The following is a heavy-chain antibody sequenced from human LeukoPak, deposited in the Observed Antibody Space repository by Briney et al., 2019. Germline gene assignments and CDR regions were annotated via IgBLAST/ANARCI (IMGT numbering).Heavy chain of an antibody. J-gene: IGHJ4*02. Sequence: SETLSLTCTVSGGSISSYYWSWIRQPPGKGLEWIGYIYYSGSTNYNPSLKSRVTISVDTSKNQFSLKLSSVTAADTAVYYCATFDILTGYLGYWGQGTLVTVSS. CDR3: ATFDILTGYLGY. V-gene: IGHV4-59*01. CDR1: GGSISSYY. CDR2: IYYSGST. D-gene: IGHD3-9*01.